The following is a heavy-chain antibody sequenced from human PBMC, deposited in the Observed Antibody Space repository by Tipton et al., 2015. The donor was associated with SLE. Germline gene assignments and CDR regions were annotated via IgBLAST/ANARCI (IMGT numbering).Heavy chain of an antibody. J-gene: IGHJ5*02. CDR3: ARDRSGYYWFDP. CDR2: IFYSGST. Sequence: TLSLTCTVSGDSTNNYFWTWIRQPPGKELEWIGYIFYSGSTRYNPSLEGRVTISIDTSKNEFFLKLNSVTAADTAVYYCARDRSGYYWFDPWGQGTLVTVSS. CDR1: GDSTNNYF. V-gene: IGHV4-59*01. D-gene: IGHD3-3*01.